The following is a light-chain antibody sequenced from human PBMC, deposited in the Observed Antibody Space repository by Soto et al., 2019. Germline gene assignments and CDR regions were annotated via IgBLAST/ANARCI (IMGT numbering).Light chain of an antibody. CDR2: EVR. Sequence: QSALTQPASVSGSPGQSITISCTGTNSDVGGYNYVSWYQQHPGKAPKLMIYEVRNRPSGISNRFSGSKSGNTASLTISGLQAEDEADYYRSSYTSSSTPYVFGTGTKVTVL. CDR3: SSYTSSSTPYV. J-gene: IGLJ1*01. V-gene: IGLV2-14*01. CDR1: NSDVGGYNY.